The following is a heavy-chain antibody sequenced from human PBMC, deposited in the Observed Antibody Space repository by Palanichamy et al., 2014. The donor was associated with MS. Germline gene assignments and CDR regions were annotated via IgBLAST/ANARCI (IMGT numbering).Heavy chain of an antibody. CDR3: AREGAPYVRWFDS. J-gene: IGHJ5*01. Sequence: QVELVQSGAEVKKPGASVKVSCKTSGYTFSIYAITWVRQAPGQGLEWMGWISTYNGNANYAQKFQGRVTMTTDTSTSTAYMELRSLRSDDTAVYYCAREGAPYVRWFDSWGQGTLVTVSS. D-gene: IGHD3-16*01. V-gene: IGHV1-18*04. CDR1: GYTFSIYA. CDR2: ISTYNGNA.